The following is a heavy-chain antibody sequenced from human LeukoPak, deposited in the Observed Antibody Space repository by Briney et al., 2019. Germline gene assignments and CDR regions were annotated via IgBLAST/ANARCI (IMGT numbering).Heavy chain of an antibody. CDR1: GYTFTSYG. J-gene: IGHJ4*02. V-gene: IGHV1-18*01. Sequence: ASVKVSCKASGYTFTSYGISWVRQAPGQGLEWMGWISAYNGNTNYAQKLQGRVNMTTDTSTSTAYMELRGLRSDDTAVYYCARSDSAAAVACADYWGRGTLVTVSS. CDR2: ISAYNGNT. CDR3: ARSDSAAAVACADY. D-gene: IGHD6-13*01.